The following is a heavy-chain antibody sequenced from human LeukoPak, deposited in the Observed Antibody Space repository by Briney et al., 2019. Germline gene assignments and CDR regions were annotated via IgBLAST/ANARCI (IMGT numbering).Heavy chain of an antibody. D-gene: IGHD3-22*01. J-gene: IGHJ5*02. CDR1: GYTFTNYY. Sequence: ASVKVSCKASGYTFTNYYMHWVRQAPGQGLEWMGIINPTHGTTTYAQKFQGRVAMTRDTSTRTVYMELSSLRSEDTALYYCARGDVYDSSVYNWFDTWGQGTLVIVPS. CDR2: INPTHGTT. CDR3: ARGDVYDSSVYNWFDT. V-gene: IGHV1-46*01.